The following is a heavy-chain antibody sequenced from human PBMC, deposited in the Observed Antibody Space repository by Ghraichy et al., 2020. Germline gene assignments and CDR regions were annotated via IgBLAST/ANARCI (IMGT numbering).Heavy chain of an antibody. D-gene: IGHD3-10*01. CDR1: GGSISSYY. CDR2: IYYSGST. J-gene: IGHJ6*02. Sequence: SETLSLTCTVSGGSISSYYWSWIRQPPGKGLEWIGYIYYSGSTNYNPSLKSRVTISVDTSKNQFSLKLSSVTAADTAVYYCARATTITRRLRLFGDGMDVWGQGTTVTVSS. CDR3: ARATTITRRLRLFGDGMDV. V-gene: IGHV4-59*01.